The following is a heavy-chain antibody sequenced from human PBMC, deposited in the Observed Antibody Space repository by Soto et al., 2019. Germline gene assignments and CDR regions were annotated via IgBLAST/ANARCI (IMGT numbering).Heavy chain of an antibody. V-gene: IGHV4-31*03. J-gene: IGHJ4*02. Sequence: QVQLQESGPGLVKPSQTLSLTCTVSGGSISSGAHYWSWIRQLPGKGLEWIGNIYYSGSNYYNLSLTSRVTIAVATSNNQYSLNLNSETAADTAIYYCARDRYGVPRGDYFDSWGQGILVTVSS. CDR2: IYYSGSN. CDR1: GGSISSGAHY. D-gene: IGHD4-17*01. CDR3: ARDRYGVPRGDYFDS.